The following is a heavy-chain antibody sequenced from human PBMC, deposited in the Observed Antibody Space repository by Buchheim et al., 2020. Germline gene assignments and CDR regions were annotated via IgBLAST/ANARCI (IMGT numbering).Heavy chain of an antibody. CDR3: ARISVVAAPYFDY. D-gene: IGHD2-15*01. CDR2: IYTSGST. Sequence: QVQLQESGPGLVKPSQTLSLTCTVSGGSISSGRYYWSWIRQPAGKGLEWIGRIYTSGSTNYNPSLKRRVTISVDTSKIHFSLKLSSVTAADTAVYYCARISVVAAPYFDYWGQGTL. CDR1: GGSISSGRYY. V-gene: IGHV4-61*02. J-gene: IGHJ4*02.